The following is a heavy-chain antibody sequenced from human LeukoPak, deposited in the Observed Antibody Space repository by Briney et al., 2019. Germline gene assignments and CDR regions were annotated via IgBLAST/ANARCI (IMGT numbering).Heavy chain of an antibody. CDR3: ARVRPGYDSSGYYSDY. CDR1: GFTFSSYR. V-gene: IGHV3-21*01. J-gene: IGHJ4*02. D-gene: IGHD3-22*01. Sequence: GGSLRLSCAASGFTFSSYRMNWVRQAPGKGLEWVSSISSSSSYIYYADSVKGRFTISRDNAKNSLYLQMNSLRAEDTAVYYCARVRPGYDSSGYYSDYWGQGTLVTVSS. CDR2: ISSSSSYI.